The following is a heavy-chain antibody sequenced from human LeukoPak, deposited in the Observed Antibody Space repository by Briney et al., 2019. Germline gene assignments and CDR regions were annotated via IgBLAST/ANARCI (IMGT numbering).Heavy chain of an antibody. V-gene: IGHV3-30-3*01. Sequence: GGSLRLSCAASGFTFSSYAMHWVRQAPGKGLEWVAVISYDGSNKYYADSVKGRFTISRDNSKNTLYLQMNSLRAEDTAVYYCAKDQWQQLVLFDYWGQGTLVTVSS. D-gene: IGHD6-13*01. J-gene: IGHJ4*02. CDR3: AKDQWQQLVLFDY. CDR1: GFTFSSYA. CDR2: ISYDGSNK.